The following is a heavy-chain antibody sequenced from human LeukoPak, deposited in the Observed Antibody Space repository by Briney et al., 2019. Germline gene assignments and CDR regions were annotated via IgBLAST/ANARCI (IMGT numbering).Heavy chain of an antibody. CDR3: ARDYSGDRPDAFDI. Sequence: ASVKVSCKASGYTFTSYDINWVRQATGQGLEWMGWMNPNSGNTGYAQKFQGRVTITRNTSISTAYMELSSLRSEDTAVYYCARDYSGDRPDAFDIWGQGTMVTVSS. J-gene: IGHJ3*02. D-gene: IGHD3-10*01. V-gene: IGHV1-8*03. CDR2: MNPNSGNT. CDR1: GYTFTSYD.